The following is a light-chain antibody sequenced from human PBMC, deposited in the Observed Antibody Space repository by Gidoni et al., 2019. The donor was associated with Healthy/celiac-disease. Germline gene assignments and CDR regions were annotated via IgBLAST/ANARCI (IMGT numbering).Light chain of an antibody. V-gene: IGLV1-44*01. CDR3: AAWDDSLNGNWV. CDR2: SNN. J-gene: IGLJ3*02. Sequence: QSVLTQPPSASGTPGQRVTISCSGSSSNIGSNTVNGYQQLPGTAPKLLIYSNNQRPSGVPDRFSGSKSGTSASLAISGLQSEDEADYYCAAWDDSLNGNWVFGGGTKLTVL. CDR1: SSNIGSNT.